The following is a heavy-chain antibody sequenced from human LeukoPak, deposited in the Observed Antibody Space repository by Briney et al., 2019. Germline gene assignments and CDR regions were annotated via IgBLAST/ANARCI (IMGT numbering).Heavy chain of an antibody. CDR2: IKQDGSEK. Sequence: GGSLGLSCAASGFTFSSYWMSCVRQAPGKGLEWVANIKQDGSEKYYVDSVKGRFTISRDNAKNSLYLQMNSLRAEDTAVYFCARGQTTMTNWGQGTLVTVSS. V-gene: IGHV3-7*03. CDR1: GFTFSSYW. CDR3: ARGQTTMTN. J-gene: IGHJ4*02. D-gene: IGHD4-17*01.